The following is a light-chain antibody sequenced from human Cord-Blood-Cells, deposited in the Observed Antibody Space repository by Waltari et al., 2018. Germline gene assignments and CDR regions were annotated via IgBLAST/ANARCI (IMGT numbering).Light chain of an antibody. CDR3: TPALQTHP. CDR2: LGS. Sequence: DSVMTKSRLSLPVTPGEPASIPCRSSQSLLQSNGNNYLDWYLQKPGQSPQLLIYLGSNLASGVPDRFSGSGSVTDFTLKISRVEAEDVGVYYCTPALQTHPFGQGPKLEIK. J-gene: IGKJ2*01. CDR1: QSLLQSNGNNY. V-gene: IGKV2-28*01.